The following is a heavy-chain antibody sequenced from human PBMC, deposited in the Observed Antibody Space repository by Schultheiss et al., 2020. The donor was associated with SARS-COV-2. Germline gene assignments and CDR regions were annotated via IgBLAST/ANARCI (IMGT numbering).Heavy chain of an antibody. V-gene: IGHV4-4*02. CDR2: IYYSGST. Sequence: SETLSLTCAVSGGSISSSNWWSWVRQPPGKGLEWIGYIYYSGSTYYNPSLKSRVTISVDTSKNQFSLKLSSVTAADTAVYYCARHFDFGSCSADYWGQGTLVTVSS. D-gene: IGHD2-15*01. CDR1: GGSISSSNW. CDR3: ARHFDFGSCSADY. J-gene: IGHJ4*02.